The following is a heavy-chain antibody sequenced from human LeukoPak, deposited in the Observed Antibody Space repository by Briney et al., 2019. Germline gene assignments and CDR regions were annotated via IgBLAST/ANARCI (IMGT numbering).Heavy chain of an antibody. CDR3: TREAYGDNAIEYFQH. CDR2: ISSSSRTI. Sequence: GGSLRLSCAASEFSFSSYSMNWVRQAPGKGLEWVSYISSSSRTIYYADSVKGRFTISRDNAKNSLYLQMNSLRAEDTAVYYCTREAYGDNAIEYFQHWGQGTLVTVSS. CDR1: EFSFSSYS. D-gene: IGHD4-17*01. J-gene: IGHJ1*01. V-gene: IGHV3-48*01.